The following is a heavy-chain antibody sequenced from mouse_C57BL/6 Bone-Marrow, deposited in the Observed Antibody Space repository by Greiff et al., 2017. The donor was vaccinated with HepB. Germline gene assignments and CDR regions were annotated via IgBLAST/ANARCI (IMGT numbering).Heavy chain of an antibody. D-gene: IGHD2-4*01. CDR1: GYTFTSYG. Sequence: VKLVESGAELARPGASVKLSCKASGYTFTSYGISWVKQRTGQGLEWIGEIYPRSGNTYYNEKFKGKATLTADKSSSTAYMELRSLTSEDSAVYFCAEGITGRAMDYWGQGTSVTVSS. J-gene: IGHJ4*01. CDR2: IYPRSGNT. V-gene: IGHV1-81*01. CDR3: AEGITGRAMDY.